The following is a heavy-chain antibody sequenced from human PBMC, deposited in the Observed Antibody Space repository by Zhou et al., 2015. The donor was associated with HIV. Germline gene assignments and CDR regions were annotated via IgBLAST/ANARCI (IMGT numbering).Heavy chain of an antibody. CDR2: ISVYNGNT. CDR1: GYIFSNFD. Sequence: QVQLVQSGAEVKKPGASVKVSCKASGYIFSNFDITWVRQAPGQGLEWMGWISVYNGNTNYAQKFQGRVTMTTDTSTNTAYMELRSLRSDDTAVYYCARDQTPAIPAIEVYFDFWGRGTQVTVSS. CDR3: ARDQTPAIPAIEVYFDF. V-gene: IGHV1-18*01. D-gene: IGHD2-2*02. J-gene: IGHJ2*01.